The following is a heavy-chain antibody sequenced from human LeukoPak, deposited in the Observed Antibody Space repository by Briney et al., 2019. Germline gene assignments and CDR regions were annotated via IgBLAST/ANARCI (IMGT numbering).Heavy chain of an antibody. CDR3: ARDYCGGDCYCPACGFDP. J-gene: IGHJ5*02. Sequence: GASVKVSCKASGYIFTSYYMYWVRQAPGQGLEWMGWISAYNGNTNYAQKLQGRVTMTTDTSTSTAYMELRSLRSDDTAVYYCARDYCGGDCYCPACGFDPWGQGTLVTVSS. V-gene: IGHV1-18*04. D-gene: IGHD2-21*02. CDR2: ISAYNGNT. CDR1: GYIFTSYY.